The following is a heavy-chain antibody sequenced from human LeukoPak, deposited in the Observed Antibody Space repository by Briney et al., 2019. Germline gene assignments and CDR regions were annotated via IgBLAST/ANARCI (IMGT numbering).Heavy chain of an antibody. CDR3: AKFAGYGSGSYPSQDYYYYGMDV. D-gene: IGHD3-10*01. CDR1: GFTFNYYG. J-gene: IGHJ6*02. Sequence: PGGSLRLSCAASGFTFNYYGMNWVRQAPGKGLEWVAFIRYDGSNKYYADSVKGRFTISRDNSKNTLYLQMNSLRAEDTAVYYCAKFAGYGSGSYPSQDYYYYGMDVWGQGTTVTVSS. V-gene: IGHV3-30*02. CDR2: IRYDGSNK.